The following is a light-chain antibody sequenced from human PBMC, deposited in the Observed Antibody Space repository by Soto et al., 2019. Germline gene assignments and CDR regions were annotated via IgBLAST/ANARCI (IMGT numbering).Light chain of an antibody. CDR2: GAS. V-gene: IGKV3-15*01. J-gene: IGKJ1*01. CDR3: HHYGNWPWT. Sequence: EIVMTQSPATLSVSPGERATLSCRASQSITNKLAWYQQKPGQAPRLLIYGASTRATGIPARFSGGGSGTEFTLIISSLQSEDFAVYYCHHYGNWPWTFGLGTKVEVK. CDR1: QSITNK.